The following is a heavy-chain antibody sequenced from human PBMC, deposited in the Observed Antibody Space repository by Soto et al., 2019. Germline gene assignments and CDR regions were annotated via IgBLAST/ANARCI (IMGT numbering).Heavy chain of an antibody. CDR3: ARDRIAGSKYYYGMDV. Sequence: QVQLVQSGAEVKKPGSSVRVSCKASGGTFSSYAISWVRQAPGQGLEWMGGIIPIFGTENYAQKFQGRVTITADESTSTASMELSSLRSEYTAVYYCARDRIAGSKYYYGMDVWGQGTTVTVSS. CDR1: GGTFSSYA. J-gene: IGHJ6*02. CDR2: IIPIFGTE. D-gene: IGHD6-13*01. V-gene: IGHV1-69*01.